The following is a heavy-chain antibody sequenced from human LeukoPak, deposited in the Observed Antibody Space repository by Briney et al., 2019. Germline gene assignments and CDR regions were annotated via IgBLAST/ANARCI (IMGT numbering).Heavy chain of an antibody. CDR1: GSTFGTYG. D-gene: IGHD7-27*01. J-gene: IGHJ2*01. CDR2: ITGSSTWT. Sequence: PGGSLRLSCEASGSTFGTYGMTWVRQAPGKGLEWVSGITGSSTWTYYADSVRGRFTISRDNSKNTLHLQMNNLTADDTAIYYCARELVSLGTGYFDLWGRGTLVTVSS. V-gene: IGHV3-23*01. CDR3: ARELVSLGTGYFDL.